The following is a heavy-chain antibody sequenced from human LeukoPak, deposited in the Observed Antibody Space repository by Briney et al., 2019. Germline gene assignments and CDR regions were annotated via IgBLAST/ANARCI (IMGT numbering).Heavy chain of an antibody. V-gene: IGHV4-39*07. D-gene: IGHD5-18*01. CDR3: AEAPSQHSPFDY. Sequence: PSETLSLTCTVSGGSISSSSYYWGWIRQPPGKGLEWIGEINHSGSTNYNPSLKSRVTISVDTSKNQFSLKLSSVTAADTAVYYCAEAPSQHSPFDYWGQGTLVTVSS. J-gene: IGHJ4*02. CDR2: INHSGST. CDR1: GGSISSSSYY.